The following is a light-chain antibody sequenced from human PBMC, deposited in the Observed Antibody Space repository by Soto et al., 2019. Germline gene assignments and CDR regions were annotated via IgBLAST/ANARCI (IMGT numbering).Light chain of an antibody. CDR2: DAS. Sequence: DIQMTQSPSTLSASVGDTVTITCRASRGIDRWLAWYQQKPGKAPRLLISDASTLESGVPSRFSGSGSGTEFTLTITGLQPDDFATYYCQQYQSDTWTFGQGTKVDIK. V-gene: IGKV1-5*01. CDR3: QQYQSDTWT. CDR1: RGIDRW. J-gene: IGKJ1*01.